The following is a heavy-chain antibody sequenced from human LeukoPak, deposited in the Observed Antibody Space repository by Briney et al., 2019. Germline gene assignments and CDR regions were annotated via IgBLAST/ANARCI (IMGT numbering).Heavy chain of an antibody. CDR3: LTWIRGVGY. J-gene: IGHJ4*02. CDR1: GFTFSSYW. CDR2: INGDGGST. D-gene: IGHD5-18*01. Sequence: GGSLRLSCAASGFTFSSYWMHWVRQAPGKGLVWVSHINGDGGSTGYADSVKGRFTISRDNAKNTLYLHMNSLRAEDTAVYYCLTWIRGVGYWGQGTLVTVSS. V-gene: IGHV3-74*01.